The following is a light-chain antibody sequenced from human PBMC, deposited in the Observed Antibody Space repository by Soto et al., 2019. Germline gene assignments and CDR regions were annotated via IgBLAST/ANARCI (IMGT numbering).Light chain of an antibody. CDR1: RSFASSY. J-gene: IGKJ2*01. CDR3: QHYYSSPPYT. V-gene: IGKV3-20*01. Sequence: EIVLTQSPVTLSLSPGERATLSCRASRSFASSYLGWYQQKPGQAPRLLIYAASTRATGIPARFSGSGSATDFTLTISRLEPEDSAVYYCQHYYSSPPYTFGQGTKLEIK. CDR2: AAS.